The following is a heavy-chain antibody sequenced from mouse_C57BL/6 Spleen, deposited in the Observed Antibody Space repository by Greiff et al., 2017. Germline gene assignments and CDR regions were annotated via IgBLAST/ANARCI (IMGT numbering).Heavy chain of an antibody. CDR3: TTNDGYPFDY. Sequence: VQLQQSGAGLVRPGASVKLSCTASGFNIKDDSMPWVKQRPEQGLEWIGGIDPENGDTEYASKFQGKDTITAEKSPNTAYLQLSSLTSEDTAVYYCTTNDGYPFDYWGQGTTLTVSS. J-gene: IGHJ2*01. V-gene: IGHV14-4*01. CDR2: IDPENGDT. CDR1: GFNIKDDS. D-gene: IGHD2-3*01.